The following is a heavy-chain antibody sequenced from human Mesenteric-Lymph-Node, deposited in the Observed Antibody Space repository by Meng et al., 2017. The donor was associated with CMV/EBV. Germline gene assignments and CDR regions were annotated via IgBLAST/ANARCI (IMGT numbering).Heavy chain of an antibody. Sequence: ASGFTFSSYAMSWVRQAPGKGLEWVSAISGSGGSTYYADSVKGRFTISRDNSKNTLYLQMNSLRAEDTAMYYCARGPNWNYIPGGDYWGQGTLVTVSS. CDR1: GFTFSSYA. J-gene: IGHJ4*02. D-gene: IGHD1-7*01. CDR2: ISGSGGST. V-gene: IGHV3-23*01. CDR3: ARGPNWNYIPGGDY.